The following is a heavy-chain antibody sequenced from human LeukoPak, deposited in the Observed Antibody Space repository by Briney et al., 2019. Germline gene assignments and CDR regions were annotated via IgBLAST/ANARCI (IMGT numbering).Heavy chain of an antibody. CDR1: GFIFGKYA. Sequence: GGSLRLSCVGSGFIFGKYAMTWVRQAPGKGLEWVSTISGGGDSTWNADSVKGRFTVPRDNSKNTLYLQMSSLRVEDTAVYYCAKRGSSETRWYPFDYWGQGTLVTVSS. CDR3: AKRGSSETRWYPFDY. D-gene: IGHD2-15*01. J-gene: IGHJ4*02. V-gene: IGHV3-23*01. CDR2: ISGGGDST.